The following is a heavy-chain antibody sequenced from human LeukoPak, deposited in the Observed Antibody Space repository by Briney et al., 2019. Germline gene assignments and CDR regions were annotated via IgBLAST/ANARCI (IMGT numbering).Heavy chain of an antibody. J-gene: IGHJ4*02. CDR1: GFTISNYE. CDR2: ISSSVITI. CDR3: AREGDGYNFDY. D-gene: IGHD5-24*01. Sequence: GGSLRLSCAASGFTISNYEMNWVRQAPGKGLEWVSDISSSVITIYYADSVKGRFTISRDNAKNSLYLQMNGLRDEDTAVYYCAREGDGYNFDYWGQGTLVTVSS. V-gene: IGHV3-48*03.